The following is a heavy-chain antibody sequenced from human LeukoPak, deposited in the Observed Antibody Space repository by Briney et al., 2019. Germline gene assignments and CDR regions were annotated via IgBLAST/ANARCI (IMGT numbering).Heavy chain of an antibody. V-gene: IGHV3-21*01. Sequence: GGSLRLSCAASGFTFSSYAMSWVRQAPGKGLEWVSSISSSSSYIYYADSVKGRFTISRDNAKNSLYLQMNSLRAEDTAVYYCARDMAAPYDYWGQGTLVTVSS. CDR3: ARDMAAPYDY. CDR1: GFTFSSYA. J-gene: IGHJ4*02. D-gene: IGHD6-13*01. CDR2: ISSSSSYI.